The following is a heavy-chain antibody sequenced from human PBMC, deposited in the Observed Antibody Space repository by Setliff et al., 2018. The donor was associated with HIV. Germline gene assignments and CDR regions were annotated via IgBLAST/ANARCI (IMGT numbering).Heavy chain of an antibody. J-gene: IGHJ6*03. CDR1: GASIGSSHYY. V-gene: IGHV4-39*01. CDR3: ARHCGYSPGQICYYYLDI. D-gene: IGHD5-18*01. CDR2: IYYNGSP. Sequence: PSETLSFTCSVSGASIGSSHYYWGWIRQPPGKGLEWVASIYYNGSPFYNPSLKSRVTISVDTSKNQFSLNLSSVTAADTAVYYCARHCGYSPGQICYYYLDIWGKGTTVTVSS.